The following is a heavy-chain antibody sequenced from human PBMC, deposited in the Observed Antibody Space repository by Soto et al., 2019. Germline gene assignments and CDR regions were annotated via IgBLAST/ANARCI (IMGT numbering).Heavy chain of an antibody. Sequence: PSVKVSCKASGYTFTSYGISWVRQAPGQGLEWMGWISAYNGNTNYAQKLQGRVTMTTDTSTSTAYMELRSLRSDDTAVYYCARDIVVVVAASPSGHDAFDIWGQGTMVTVSS. CDR2: ISAYNGNT. CDR1: GYTFTSYG. J-gene: IGHJ3*02. D-gene: IGHD2-15*01. CDR3: ARDIVVVVAASPSGHDAFDI. V-gene: IGHV1-18*01.